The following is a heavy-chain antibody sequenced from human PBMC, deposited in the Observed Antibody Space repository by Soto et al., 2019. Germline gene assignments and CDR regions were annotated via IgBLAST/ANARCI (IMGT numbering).Heavy chain of an antibody. Sequence: SXTLSLTCTVSGGSISSGGYYWSWIRQHPGKGLEWIGYIYYSGSTYYNPSLKSRVTISVDTSKNQFSLKLSSVTAADTAVYYCARENLGYYFDYWGQGTLVTVSS. V-gene: IGHV4-31*03. CDR1: GGSISSGGYY. J-gene: IGHJ4*02. CDR2: IYYSGST. CDR3: ARENLGYYFDY.